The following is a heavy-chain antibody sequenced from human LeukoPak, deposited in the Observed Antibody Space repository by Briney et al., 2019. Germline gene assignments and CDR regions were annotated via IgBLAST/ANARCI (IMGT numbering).Heavy chain of an antibody. J-gene: IGHJ4*02. V-gene: IGHV3-23*01. CDR1: GFTFRNYA. CDR3: AKVPEGGYFDY. D-gene: IGHD3-16*01. CDR2: ISGSGGST. Sequence: GGSLRLSCAASGFTFRNYAMNWVRQAPGKGLEWVSHISGSGGSTYYADSVKGRFTISRDNSKNTLYLQMNSLRAEDTAVYYCAKVPEGGYFDYWGQGTLVTVSS.